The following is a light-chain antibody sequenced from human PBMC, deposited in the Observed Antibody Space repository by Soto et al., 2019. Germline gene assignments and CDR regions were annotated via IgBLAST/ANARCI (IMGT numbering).Light chain of an antibody. J-gene: IGKJ2*01. CDR2: GAS. CDR3: QQYGSSPPYT. V-gene: IGKV3-20*01. CDR1: QSVSSTY. Sequence: EILLTQSPVTLSLSPGERATLSCRASQSVSSTYLAWYQQKPGQAPKLLIYGASSRATGIPDRFSGSGSGTDFTLTISRLEPEDFVVYYCQQYGSSPPYTFGQGTILEIK.